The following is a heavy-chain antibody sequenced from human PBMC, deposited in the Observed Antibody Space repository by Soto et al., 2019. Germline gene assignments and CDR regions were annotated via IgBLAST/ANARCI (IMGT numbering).Heavy chain of an antibody. CDR2: ITASGNT. D-gene: IGHD1-26*01. Sequence: EVQLLESGGGLVQPGGSLRLSCAASGFTLSSYAMSWVRQAPGKGLEWVSAITASGNTDYVDSVKGRFTISRDSSKNTLSLQMNGLRAEDTAVYYCAKEEWELTRHRFDYWGQGTLVTVSS. J-gene: IGHJ4*02. CDR3: AKEEWELTRHRFDY. V-gene: IGHV3-23*01. CDR1: GFTLSSYA.